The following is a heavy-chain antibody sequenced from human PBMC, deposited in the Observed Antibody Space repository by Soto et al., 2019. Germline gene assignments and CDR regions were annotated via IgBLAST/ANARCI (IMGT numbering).Heavy chain of an antibody. Sequence: GSLRLSCAASGFTFSSYAMSWVRQAPGKGLEWVSAISGSGGSTYYADSVKGRFTISRDNSKNTLYLQVNSLRAEDTAVYYCAKDRRLARGVAQPGYFDYWGQGTLVTVSS. CDR2: ISGSGGST. V-gene: IGHV3-23*01. J-gene: IGHJ4*02. CDR3: AKDRRLARGVAQPGYFDY. CDR1: GFTFSSYA. D-gene: IGHD3-10*01.